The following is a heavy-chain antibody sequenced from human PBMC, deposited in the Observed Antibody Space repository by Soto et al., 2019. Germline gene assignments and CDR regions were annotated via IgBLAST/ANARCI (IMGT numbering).Heavy chain of an antibody. CDR1: GDSISNNKW. Sequence: SETLSLTYSVSGDSISNNKWWSWVRQPPGKGLEWIGEMHHSGSIHYNASLKSRATLSVDKSRNQFSLQLTSVTAADTAVYYCARLGIVVVPAAMRWFDPWGQGTLVTVSS. V-gene: IGHV4-4*02. CDR2: MHHSGSI. J-gene: IGHJ5*02. CDR3: ARLGIVVVPAAMRWFDP. D-gene: IGHD2-2*03.